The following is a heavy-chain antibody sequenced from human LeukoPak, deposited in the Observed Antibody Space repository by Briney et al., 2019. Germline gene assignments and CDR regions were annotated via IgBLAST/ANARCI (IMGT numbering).Heavy chain of an antibody. CDR2: ISSSSGYI. J-gene: IGHJ4*02. CDR1: GFTFSTYS. D-gene: IGHD5-18*01. Sequence: GGSLRLSCAASGFTFSTYSMNWVRQAPGQGLEWVSSISSSSGYIHYADSVKGRFTISRDNAKNSLYLQMNSLRDTDTAVYYCARGKVGYSYFDYWGQGTLVTVSS. CDR3: ARGKVGYSYFDY. V-gene: IGHV3-21*01.